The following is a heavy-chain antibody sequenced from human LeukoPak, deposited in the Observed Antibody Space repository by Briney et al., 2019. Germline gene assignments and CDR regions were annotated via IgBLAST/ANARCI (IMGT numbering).Heavy chain of an antibody. CDR2: ISHSGST. CDR3: ARAGGVSLGFDY. J-gene: IGHJ4*02. V-gene: IGHV4-34*01. CDR1: GGSFSGYY. D-gene: IGHD2-8*02. Sequence: PSETLSLTCAVYGGSFSGYYWSWIRQPPGKGLEWIGEISHSGSTNYNPSLKSRVTISVDTSKNQFSLKLSSVTAADMAVYYCARAGGVSLGFDYWGQGTLVTVSS.